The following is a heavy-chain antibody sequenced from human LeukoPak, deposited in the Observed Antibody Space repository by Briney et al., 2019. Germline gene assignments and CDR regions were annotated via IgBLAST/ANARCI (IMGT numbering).Heavy chain of an antibody. V-gene: IGHV4-59*01. CDR1: GGSTSKYY. CDR2: IYYSGST. Sequence: SETLSHTCIVSGGSTSKYYWSWIRQPPGKGLEWLGYIYYSGSTNYNPSLKSRVTISVDTSKNQFSLRLTSVTAADTAVYYCAGNTRWALDYWGQGTLVTVSS. CDR3: AGNTRWALDY. D-gene: IGHD1-26*01. J-gene: IGHJ4*02.